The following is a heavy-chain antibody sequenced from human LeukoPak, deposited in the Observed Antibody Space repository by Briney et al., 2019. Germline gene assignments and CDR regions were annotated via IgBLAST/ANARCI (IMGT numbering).Heavy chain of an antibody. D-gene: IGHD6-6*01. J-gene: IGHJ3*02. CDR1: GGSISSSSYY. CDR3: ARRYRGRIAARAEAFDI. CDR2: INHSGST. Sequence: SETLSLTCTVSGGSISSSSYYWGWIRQPPGKGLEWIGEINHSGSTNYNPSLKSRVTISVDTSKNQFSLKLSSVTAADTAVYYCARRYRGRIAARAEAFDIWGQGTMVTVSS. V-gene: IGHV4-39*07.